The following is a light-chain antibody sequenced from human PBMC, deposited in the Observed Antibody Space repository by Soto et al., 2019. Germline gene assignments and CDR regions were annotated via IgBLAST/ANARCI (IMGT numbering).Light chain of an antibody. V-gene: IGKV1-33*01. CDR3: QQYDNLPT. CDR2: DAS. CDR1: QDISNY. Sequence: DIQMTQSPSSLSASVGDRVTITCQASQDISNYLNWYQQKPGKAPKLLIYDASNLETGVPSRFSGSGSGTHFNFTISSLQPEDIATYYCQQYDNLPTFGGGTKVEIK. J-gene: IGKJ4*01.